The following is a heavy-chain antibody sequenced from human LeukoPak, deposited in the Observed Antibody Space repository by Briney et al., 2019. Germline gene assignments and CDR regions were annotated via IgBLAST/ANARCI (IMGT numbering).Heavy chain of an antibody. CDR2: ISAYNGNI. CDR3: ARVVYYGSGSYWGLGH. V-gene: IGHV1-18*01. D-gene: IGHD3-10*01. Sequence: ASVNVSCKASAYAFSSYGITWVRQAPGQGLEWMGWISAYNGNISYAQQVQGRVTMTTDTSTNTAYMELRSLRTDDTAVFYCARVVYYGSGSYWGLGHWGQGTLVTVSS. J-gene: IGHJ4*02. CDR1: AYAFSSYG.